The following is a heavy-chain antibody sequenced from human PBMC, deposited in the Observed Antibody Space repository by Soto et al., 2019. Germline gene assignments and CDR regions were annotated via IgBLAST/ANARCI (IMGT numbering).Heavy chain of an antibody. J-gene: IGHJ4*02. D-gene: IGHD6-19*01. CDR3: ARGVAGTGFDL. CDR1: GDSVSSNSAA. V-gene: IGHV6-1*01. Sequence: SQTLSLTCSISGDSVSSNSAAWNWIRSSPSRGLEWLGRTYYRSNWRHDYSVSLKSRITVNPDTSKNHFSLQLNFVTPDDTAVYYCARGVAGTGFDLWGQGTLVTVSS. CDR2: TYYRSNWRH.